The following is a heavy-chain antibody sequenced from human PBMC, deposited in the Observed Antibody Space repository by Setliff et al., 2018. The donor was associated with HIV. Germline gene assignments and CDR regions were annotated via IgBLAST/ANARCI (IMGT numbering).Heavy chain of an antibody. CDR3: VRDTGWYRFDS. CDR1: GFTFSNFA. D-gene: IGHD6-19*01. V-gene: IGHV3-30*07. J-gene: IGHJ4*02. Sequence: PGGSLRLSCVASGFTFSNFAMHWVRQAPGKGLEWVSVISYDASRTSYADSVKGRFTISRDNSKNSLYMQMSSLRVEDTAVYYCVRDTGWYRFDSWGQGTLVTVSS. CDR2: ISYDASRT.